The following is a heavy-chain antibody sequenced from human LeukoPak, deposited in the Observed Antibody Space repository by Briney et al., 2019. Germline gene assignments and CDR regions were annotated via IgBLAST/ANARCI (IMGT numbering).Heavy chain of an antibody. CDR1: GGSIISNY. J-gene: IGHJ6*03. D-gene: IGHD3-22*01. Sequence: ASETLSLTCTVSGGSIISNYWSWIRQSAGTEMEWIGRIYGSGITDYNPSLKSRVTMSLDTSRKQFSLRLTSVTAADTAVYYCARLKFYDSTGYSPGYYMDVWGKGTTVSVFS. CDR3: ARLKFYDSTGYSPGYYMDV. V-gene: IGHV4-4*07. CDR2: IYGSGIT.